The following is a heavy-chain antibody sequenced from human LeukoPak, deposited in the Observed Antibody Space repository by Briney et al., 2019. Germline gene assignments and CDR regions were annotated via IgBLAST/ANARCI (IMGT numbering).Heavy chain of an antibody. CDR1: GYTFTGYY. CDR2: INPNSGGT. J-gene: IGHJ5*02. D-gene: IGHD3-22*01. CDR3: ARGSMIVGTSYNWFDP. V-gene: IGHV1-2*02. Sequence: ASVKVSCKASGYTFTGYYMHWVRQAPGQGLEWMGWINPNSGGTNYAQKFQGRVTMTRDTSISTAYMELSRLRSDDTAVYYCARGSMIVGTSYNWFDPWGQRTLVTVSS.